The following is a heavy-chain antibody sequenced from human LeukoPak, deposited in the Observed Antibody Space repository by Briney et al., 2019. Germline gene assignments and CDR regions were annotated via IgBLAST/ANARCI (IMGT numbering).Heavy chain of an antibody. D-gene: IGHD3-16*01. V-gene: IGHV4-30-2*01. CDR3: AEWGEVGEYYFDY. Sequence: PSETLSLTCTVSGGSISSGGYYWSWIRQPPGKGLEWIGYIYHSGSTYYNPSLKSRVTISVDRSKNQFSLKLSSVTAADTAVYYCAEWGEVGEYYFDYWGQGTLVTVSS. CDR1: GGSISSGGYY. CDR2: IYHSGST. J-gene: IGHJ4*02.